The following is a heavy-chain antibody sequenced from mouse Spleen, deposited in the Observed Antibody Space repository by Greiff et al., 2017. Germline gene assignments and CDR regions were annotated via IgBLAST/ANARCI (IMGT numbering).Heavy chain of an antibody. V-gene: IGHV1-22*01. CDR3: ARSETASFAY. CDR1: GYTFTDYN. CDR2: INPNNGGT. Sequence: VQLKESGPELVKPGASVKMSCKASGYTFTDYNMHWVKQSHGKSLEWIGYINPNNGGTSYNQKFKGKATLTVNKSSSTAYMELRSLTSEDSAVYYCARSETASFAYWGQGTLVTVSA. J-gene: IGHJ3*01.